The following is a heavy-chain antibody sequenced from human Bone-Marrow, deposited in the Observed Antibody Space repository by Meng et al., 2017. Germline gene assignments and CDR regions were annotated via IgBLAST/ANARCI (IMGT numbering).Heavy chain of an antibody. J-gene: IGHJ5*02. Sequence: SGPTLVKPTHTLTLTCTFSGFSLSTSGMCVSWSRHPPGKALEWLAIIDWDDDKYYSTSLKTRLTNSNDTSKNQVVLTMTNMDPVDTATYYCARSPMAQEGLTENWFDPWGQGTLVTVSS. D-gene: IGHD3-10*01. CDR1: GFSLSTSGMC. V-gene: IGHV2-70*01. CDR3: ARSPMAQEGLTENWFDP. CDR2: IDWDDDK.